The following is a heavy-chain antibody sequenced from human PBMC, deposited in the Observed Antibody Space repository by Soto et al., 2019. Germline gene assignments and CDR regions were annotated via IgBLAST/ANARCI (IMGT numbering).Heavy chain of an antibody. Sequence: PGGSLRLSCAAFGFNFEDYAMHWVRQAPGKGLEWVSGICWNSTTIDYADSVKGRFTISRDNAKNSLYLQMNSLRTEDTALYYCVKEIAPFAVVLRTTSDYWGQGTLVTVSS. CDR3: VKEIAPFAVVLRTTSDY. CDR2: ICWNSTTI. D-gene: IGHD3-3*01. J-gene: IGHJ4*02. CDR1: GFNFEDYA. V-gene: IGHV3-9*01.